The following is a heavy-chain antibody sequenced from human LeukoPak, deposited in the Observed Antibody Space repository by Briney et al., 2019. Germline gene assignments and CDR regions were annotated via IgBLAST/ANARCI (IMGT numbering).Heavy chain of an antibody. V-gene: IGHV4-61*02. Sequence: PSETLSLTCTVSGDSISSDTYYWTWIRQPAGKGLEWIGRIYISGNTNYNPSLKSRVTISVDTSKNQFSLNLNSVTAADTAVYYCAGTRRHCSGGSCYNWFDPWGQGTLVTVSS. CDR3: AGTRRHCSGGSCYNWFDP. CDR1: GDSISSDTYY. CDR2: IYISGNT. J-gene: IGHJ5*02. D-gene: IGHD2-15*01.